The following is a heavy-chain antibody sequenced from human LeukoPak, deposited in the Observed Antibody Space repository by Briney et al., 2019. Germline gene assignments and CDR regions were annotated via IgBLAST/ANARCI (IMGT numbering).Heavy chain of an antibody. CDR1: GFTFSSYE. CDR3: AELRITMIGGV. J-gene: IGHJ6*04. Sequence: GGSLRLSCAASGFTFSSYEMNWVRQAPGKGLEWVSYISSSGSTIDYADSVKGRFTISRDNAKNSLYLQINSLTAEHTAAYYCAELRITMIGGVWGKGTTVTISS. V-gene: IGHV3-48*03. CDR2: ISSSGSTI. D-gene: IGHD3-10*02.